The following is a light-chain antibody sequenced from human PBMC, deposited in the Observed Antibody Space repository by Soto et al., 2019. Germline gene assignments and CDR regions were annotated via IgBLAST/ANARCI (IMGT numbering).Light chain of an antibody. CDR2: GAS. J-gene: IGKJ1*01. CDR1: QTIGTN. Sequence: DIQMTQSPSSLSASVGDRVTLTCRASQTIGTNLNWYQQKPGKAPKVLIYGASTLQSGVPSRFSGSGSGTDFAVTISSLLPEDCATYYCQPNYSPPPTFGQGTKVEIK. V-gene: IGKV1-39*01. CDR3: QPNYSPPPT.